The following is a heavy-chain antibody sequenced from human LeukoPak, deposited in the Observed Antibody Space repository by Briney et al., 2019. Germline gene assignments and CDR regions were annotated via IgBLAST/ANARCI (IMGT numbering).Heavy chain of an antibody. J-gene: IGHJ6*03. D-gene: IGHD3-16*01. CDR2: INPNSGGT. V-gene: IGHV1-2*02. Sequence: ASVKVSCKASGYTFTGYYMHWVRQAPGQGLAWMGWINPNSGGTNYAQKFQGRVTMTEDTSTDTAYMELSSLRSEDTAVYYCATGSPQSYYYMDVWGKGTTVTVSS. CDR3: ATGSPQSYYYMDV. CDR1: GYTFTGYY.